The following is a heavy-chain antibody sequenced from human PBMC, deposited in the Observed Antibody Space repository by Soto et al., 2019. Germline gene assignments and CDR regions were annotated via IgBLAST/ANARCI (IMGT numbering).Heavy chain of an antibody. Sequence: SETLPLTCSVSGGSISFYNWNWIRQSPGKGLEWIGYIYHSGRTNYNPSLKSRVTISVDTSKNQFSLQLSSVTAADTAVYYCAKCDSTTQGDSFDMSFPGPIVSVS. CDR1: GGSISFYN. D-gene: IGHD6-13*01. V-gene: IGHV4-59*01. J-gene: IGHJ3*02. CDR2: IYHSGRT. CDR3: AKCDSTTQGDSFDM.